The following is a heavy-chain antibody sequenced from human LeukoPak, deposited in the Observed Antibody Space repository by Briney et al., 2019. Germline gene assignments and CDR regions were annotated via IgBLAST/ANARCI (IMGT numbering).Heavy chain of an antibody. CDR1: GGSISSYY. CDR3: ARLSTVTTSFDY. CDR2: IYYSGST. Sequence: PSETLSLTCTVSGGSISSYYWSWIRQPPGKGLEWIGYIYYSGSTNYNPSLKSRVTISVDMSKNQFSLKLSSVTAADTAVYYCARLSTVTTSFDYWGQGTLVTVSS. D-gene: IGHD4-17*01. V-gene: IGHV4-59*12. J-gene: IGHJ4*02.